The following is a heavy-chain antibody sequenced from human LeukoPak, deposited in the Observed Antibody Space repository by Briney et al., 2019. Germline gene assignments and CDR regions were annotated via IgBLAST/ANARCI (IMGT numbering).Heavy chain of an antibody. J-gene: IGHJ5*02. CDR3: ARRVQMSSASATSNTWLDP. CDR2: IHFSGGT. D-gene: IGHD3-10*01. Sequence: SETLSPTCTVSGDSISNYYWNWIRQPPGKGLEWIGHIHFSGGTNYNPSLNSRVTISVDSTKNQFSLRLISVTAADTAVYYCARRVQMSSASATSNTWLDPWGQGTLVSVSS. V-gene: IGHV4-59*01. CDR1: GDSISNYY.